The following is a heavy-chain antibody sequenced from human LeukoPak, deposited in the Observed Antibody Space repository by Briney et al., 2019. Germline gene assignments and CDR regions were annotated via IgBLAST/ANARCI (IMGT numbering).Heavy chain of an antibody. D-gene: IGHD6-19*01. V-gene: IGHV3-21*01. CDR2: ISSSSSYI. Sequence: PGGSLRLSCAASGFTFNNYGMHWVRQAPGKGLEWVSSISSSSSYIYYADSVKGRFTISRDNAKNSLYLQMNSLRAEDTAVYYCARGSIAVAGRDKFDYWGQGTLVTVSS. J-gene: IGHJ4*02. CDR1: GFTFNNYG. CDR3: ARGSIAVAGRDKFDY.